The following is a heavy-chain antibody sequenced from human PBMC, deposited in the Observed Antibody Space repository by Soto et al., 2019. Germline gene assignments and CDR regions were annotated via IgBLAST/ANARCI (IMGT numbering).Heavy chain of an antibody. CDR1: GFTFNKYA. CDR3: ARGFRGPLYYYGMDV. D-gene: IGHD3-10*01. CDR2: ISASGART. Sequence: GGSLRLSCVASGFTFNKYAMSWVRQAPGKGLEWISGISASGARTFYADSVKGRFTISRDNFKNTLFLDLNDLRDGDTAVYYCARGFRGPLYYYGMDVWGQGTTVTVSS. V-gene: IGHV3-23*01. J-gene: IGHJ6*02.